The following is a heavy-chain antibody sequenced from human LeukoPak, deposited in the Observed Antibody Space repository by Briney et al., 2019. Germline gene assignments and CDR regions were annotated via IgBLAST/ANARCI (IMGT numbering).Heavy chain of an antibody. Sequence: PGGSLRLSCAASGFTFGNAWVSWVRQAPGMGLEWVGRIKSKTDGGTIDYTAPVKGRFTISRDDSKNTLYLQMNSLKTEDTAVYYCTYAYCGGDCYPAYWGQGTLVTVSS. CDR2: IKSKTDGGTI. J-gene: IGHJ4*02. CDR1: GFTFGNAW. CDR3: TYAYCGGDCYPAY. V-gene: IGHV3-15*01. D-gene: IGHD2-21*02.